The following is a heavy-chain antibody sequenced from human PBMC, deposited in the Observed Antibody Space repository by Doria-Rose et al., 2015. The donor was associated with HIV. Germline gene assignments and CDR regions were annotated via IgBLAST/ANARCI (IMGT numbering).Heavy chain of an antibody. CDR2: TYHSGNT. J-gene: IGHJ4*02. V-gene: IGHV4-4*02. Sequence: NWWSWVRQPPGKGLEWIGQTYHSGNTNYNPSLKSRVTISADKSKNQFSLKLTSVTAADTAVYYCARDLGIQLWLGYWGQGTLVTVSS. D-gene: IGHD5-18*01. CDR3: ARDLGIQLWLGY. CDR1: NW.